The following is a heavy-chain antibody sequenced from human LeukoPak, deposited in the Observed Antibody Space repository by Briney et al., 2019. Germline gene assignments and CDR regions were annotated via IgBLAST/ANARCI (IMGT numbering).Heavy chain of an antibody. CDR2: IKQDGSEK. CDR1: GFTFSSYW. D-gene: IGHD1-26*01. Sequence: GGSLRLSCAASGFTFSSYWMSWVRQAPGKGLEWVANIKQDGSEKYYVDSVKGRFTISRDNAKNSLYLQMNSLRAEDTAVYYCARVGATIAFDIWGQGTMVTVSP. J-gene: IGHJ3*02. CDR3: ARVGATIAFDI. V-gene: IGHV3-7*01.